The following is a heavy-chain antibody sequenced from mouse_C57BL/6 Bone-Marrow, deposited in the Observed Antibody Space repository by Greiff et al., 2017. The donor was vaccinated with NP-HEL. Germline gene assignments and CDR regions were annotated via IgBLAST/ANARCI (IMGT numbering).Heavy chain of an antibody. CDR1: GYTFTDYE. J-gene: IGHJ1*03. D-gene: IGHD1-1*01. CDR3: RGSDTTVVAPGYLDV. Sequence: VQLQQSGAELVRPGASVTLSCKASGYTFTDYEMHWVKQTPVHGLEWIGAIAPETGGTAYNQKFKGKAILTADKSSSTASMQLRSLTSEDSAVYYCRGSDTTVVAPGYLDVWGKGTTVTVSS. CDR2: IAPETGGT. V-gene: IGHV1-15*01.